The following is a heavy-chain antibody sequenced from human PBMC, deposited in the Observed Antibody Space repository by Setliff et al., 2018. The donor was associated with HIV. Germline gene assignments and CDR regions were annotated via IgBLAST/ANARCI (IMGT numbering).Heavy chain of an antibody. Sequence: PSETLSLTCTVSGGSISSNNYYWGWIRQPPGKGLEWIGSIYSGGNTYYNPSLQSRITISGDTSKNQFSLKLSSVTAADTAVYYCAREIQFSATTYYYYYMDDWGRGTTVTVSS. CDR3: AREIQFSATTYYYYYMDD. CDR1: GGSISSNNYY. J-gene: IGHJ6*03. V-gene: IGHV4-39*02. D-gene: IGHD5-18*01. CDR2: IYSGGNT.